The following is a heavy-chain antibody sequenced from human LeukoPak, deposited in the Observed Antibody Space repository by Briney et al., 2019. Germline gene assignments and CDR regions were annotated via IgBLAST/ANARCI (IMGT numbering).Heavy chain of an antibody. CDR1: GYTFTSYR. CDR3: ARGVVAGYDFWSGYYWFDP. V-gene: IGHV1-18*01. D-gene: IGHD3-3*01. Sequence: GASVKVSCKASGYTFTSYRIRWVRQAPGQGLEWVGWINAYNGNTNYAQKLQGRVTMTTDTSTNTAYMELRSLRSDDTAVYYCARGVVAGYDFWSGYYWFDPWGQGTLVTVSS. J-gene: IGHJ5*02. CDR2: INAYNGNT.